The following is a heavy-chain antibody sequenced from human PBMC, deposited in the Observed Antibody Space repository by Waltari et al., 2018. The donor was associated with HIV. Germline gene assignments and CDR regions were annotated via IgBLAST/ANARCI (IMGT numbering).Heavy chain of an antibody. Sequence: QVQLQESGPGLVKPSETLSLTCTVSGASISTSYWRWIRQPPGKGLEWVGYIHYSGSTNYTPPLKSRLTISVHTSKNKFYLNLSSVTAADTAVYYCARQTQAYGSGSYSPDNWFDPWGQGTLVTVSS. D-gene: IGHD3-10*01. CDR1: GASISTSY. CDR3: ARQTQAYGSGSYSPDNWFDP. V-gene: IGHV4-59*01. J-gene: IGHJ5*02. CDR2: IHYSGST.